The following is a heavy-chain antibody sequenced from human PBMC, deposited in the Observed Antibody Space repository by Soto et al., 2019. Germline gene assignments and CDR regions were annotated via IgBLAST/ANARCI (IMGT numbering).Heavy chain of an antibody. J-gene: IGHJ5*02. Sequence: XSVKVSCKASVYTFSNYYIHWVRQAPGQGLEWMGIINPSGGGTSYAQKFQGRVTFTRDTSTNTVYMQLTSLRSGDTALYYCARVSDQNWFDPWGQGTLVTVSS. D-gene: IGHD2-2*01. V-gene: IGHV1-46*01. CDR1: VYTFSNYY. CDR2: INPSGGGT. CDR3: ARVSDQNWFDP.